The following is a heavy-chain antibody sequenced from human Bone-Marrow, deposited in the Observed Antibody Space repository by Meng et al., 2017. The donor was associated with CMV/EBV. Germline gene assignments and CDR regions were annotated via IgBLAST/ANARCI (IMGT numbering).Heavy chain of an antibody. V-gene: IGHV3-43D*03. J-gene: IGHJ4*02. D-gene: IGHD1-26*01. CDR3: AKDITPSIVGATPVD. Sequence: GRSLRLSCAASGFTFDDYAMHWVRQAPGKGLEWVSLISWDGGSTYYADSVKGRFTISRDNSKNSLYLQMNSLRAEDTALYYCAKDITPSIVGATPVDWGQGTLVTVSS. CDR1: GFTFDDYA. CDR2: ISWDGGST.